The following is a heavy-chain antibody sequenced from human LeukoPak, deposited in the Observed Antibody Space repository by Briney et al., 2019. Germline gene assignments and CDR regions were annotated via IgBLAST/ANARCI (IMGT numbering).Heavy chain of an antibody. CDR3: ARGGPRRIGMVYASFDY. D-gene: IGHD2-8*01. CDR1: GFTFSSYS. J-gene: IGHJ4*02. Sequence: PGGSLRLSCAASGFTFSSYSMNWVRQAPGKGLEWVSYISISGSTIYYADSVKGRFTISRDNAKNSLYLQMNSLRAEDTAVYYCARGGPRRIGMVYASFDYWGQGTRVTVSS. CDR2: ISISGSTI. V-gene: IGHV3-48*04.